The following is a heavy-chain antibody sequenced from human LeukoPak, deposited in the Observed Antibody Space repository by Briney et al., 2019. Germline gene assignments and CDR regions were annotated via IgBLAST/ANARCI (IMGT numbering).Heavy chain of an antibody. D-gene: IGHD6-19*01. V-gene: IGHV3-48*03. CDR1: GFTFSSYE. J-gene: IGHJ4*02. Sequence: GGSLRLSCAASGFTFSSYEMNWVRQAPGKGLEWVSYISSSGSTIYYADSVKGRFTISRDNAKNSLYLQMNSLRAEDTADYYCARKGLVESYFDYWGQGTLVTVSS. CDR2: ISSSGSTI. CDR3: ARKGLVESYFDY.